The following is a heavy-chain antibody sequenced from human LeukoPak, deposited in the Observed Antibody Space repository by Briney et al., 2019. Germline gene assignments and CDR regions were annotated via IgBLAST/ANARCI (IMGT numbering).Heavy chain of an antibody. Sequence: PGGSLRLSCAASGFTFSSYGMSWVRQAPGKGLEWVAVISYDGSNKYYADSVKGRFTISRDNSKNTLYLQMNSLRAEDTAVYYCAKDQEPLLWFGELPGFDYWGQGTLVTVSS. CDR3: AKDQEPLLWFGELPGFDY. D-gene: IGHD3-10*01. J-gene: IGHJ4*02. CDR1: GFTFSSYG. CDR2: ISYDGSNK. V-gene: IGHV3-30*18.